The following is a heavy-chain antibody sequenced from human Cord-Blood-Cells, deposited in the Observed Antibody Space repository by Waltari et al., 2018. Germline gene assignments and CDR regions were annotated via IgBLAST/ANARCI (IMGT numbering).Heavy chain of an antibody. CDR1: GYTFTGYY. D-gene: IGHD7-27*01. CDR3: ARDLQLGTNYYYGMDV. J-gene: IGHJ6*02. Sequence: QVQLVQSGAEVKKPGASVKVSCKASGYTFTGYYMHWVRQAPGQGLEWMGWINPNSGGTNYAQKCQGRVTMTRDTSISTAYMELSMLRSDDTAVYYCARDLQLGTNYYYGMDVWGQGTTVTVSS. V-gene: IGHV1-2*02. CDR2: INPNSGGT.